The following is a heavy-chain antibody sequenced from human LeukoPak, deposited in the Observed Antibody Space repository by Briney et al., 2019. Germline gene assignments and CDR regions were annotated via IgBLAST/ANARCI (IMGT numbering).Heavy chain of an antibody. D-gene: IGHD3-3*01. CDR2: ISHDGRNT. CDR3: ARDPNSDFWSGYYTNYFDY. J-gene: IGHJ4*02. CDR1: GFTFSQFA. Sequence: PGRSLRLSCAASGFTFSQFAVHWVRQAPGKGLEWVADISHDGRNTYYADSVKGRFTISRDNSKNTLYLQMNSLRTEDTAVYYCARDPNSDFWSGYYTNYFDYWGQGTLVTVSS. V-gene: IGHV3-30*04.